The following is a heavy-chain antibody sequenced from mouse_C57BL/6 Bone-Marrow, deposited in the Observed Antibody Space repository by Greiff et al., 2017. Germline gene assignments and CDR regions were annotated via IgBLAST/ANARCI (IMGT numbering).Heavy chain of an antibody. CDR3: ARGDGSSPYYAMDY. J-gene: IGHJ4*01. CDR2: ISSGSSTI. D-gene: IGHD1-1*01. CDR1: GFTFSDYG. V-gene: IGHV5-17*01. Sequence: EVNVVESGGGLVKPGGSLKLSCAASGFTFSDYGMHWFRQAPEKGLEWVAYISSGSSTIYYAATVKGRFTISRDNAKNTLFLQMTSLRSEDTAMYYCARGDGSSPYYAMDYWGQGTSVTVSS.